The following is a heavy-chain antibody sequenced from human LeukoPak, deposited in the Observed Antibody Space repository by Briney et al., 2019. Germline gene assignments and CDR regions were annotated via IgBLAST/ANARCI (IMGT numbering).Heavy chain of an antibody. D-gene: IGHD3-16*01. Sequence: ASVKVSCKASGYTFTSYGISWVRQAPGQGLEWMGIINPSGGSTSYAQKFQGRVTMTRDTSTSTVYMELSSLRSEDTAVYYCARDLLGGYDVWGKGTTVTVSS. CDR2: INPSGGST. CDR1: GYTFTSYG. J-gene: IGHJ6*04. CDR3: ARDLLGGYDV. V-gene: IGHV1-46*01.